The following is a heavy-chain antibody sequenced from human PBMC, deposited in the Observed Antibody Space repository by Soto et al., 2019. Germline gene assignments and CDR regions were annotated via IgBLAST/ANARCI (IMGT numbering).Heavy chain of an antibody. V-gene: IGHV3-53*01. CDR3: ARDPPGIAASGGGG. J-gene: IGHJ4*02. D-gene: IGHD6-13*01. CDR2: IYSGGST. CDR1: GFTVSNNY. Sequence: EVQLVESGGGLIQPGGSLRLSCAASGFTVSNNYMSWVRQAPGKGLEWVSLIYSGGSTHYADSVKGRFTISRDNSKNTLYLQMNSRRVEDTAVYYCARDPPGIAASGGGGWGQGTLVTVSS.